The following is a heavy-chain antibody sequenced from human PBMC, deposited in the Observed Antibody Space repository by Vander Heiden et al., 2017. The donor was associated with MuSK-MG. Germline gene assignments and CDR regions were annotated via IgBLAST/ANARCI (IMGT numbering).Heavy chain of an antibody. V-gene: IGHV4-59*01. D-gene: IGHD6-6*01. CDR2: IYYSGST. J-gene: IGHJ6*03. CDR1: GGSISSYY. CDR3: ARVSNGIAARYYYYYYMDV. Sequence: QVQLQESGPGLVKPSETLSLTCTVSGGSISSYYWSWIRQPPGKGLEWIGYIYYSGSTNYNPSLKSRITISVDTSKNQFSLKLSSVTAADTAVYYCARVSNGIAARYYYYYYMDVWGKGTTVTVSS.